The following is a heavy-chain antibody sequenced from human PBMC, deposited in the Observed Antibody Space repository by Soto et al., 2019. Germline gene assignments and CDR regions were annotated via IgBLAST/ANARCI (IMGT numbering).Heavy chain of an antibody. D-gene: IGHD3-22*01. CDR3: AAVFPYYYDSSGYYFNGMDV. V-gene: IGHV1-58*02. J-gene: IGHJ6*02. CDR1: GFTFTSSA. CDR2: IVVGSGNT. Sequence: QMQLVQSGPEVKKPGTSVKVSCKASGFTFTSSAMQWVRQARGQRLEWIGWIVVGSGNTNYAQKFQERVTITRDMSTSTAYMERSSLRSEDTAVYYCAAVFPYYYDSSGYYFNGMDVWGQGTTVTVSS.